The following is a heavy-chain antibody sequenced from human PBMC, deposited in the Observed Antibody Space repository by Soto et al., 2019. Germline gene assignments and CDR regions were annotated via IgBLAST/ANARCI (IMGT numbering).Heavy chain of an antibody. J-gene: IGHJ5*02. D-gene: IGHD5-12*01. V-gene: IGHV6-1*01. CDR1: GGSVSSNTAS. CDR3: AKGDNLGPKTGYAFDP. CDR2: TYFRSKWYN. Sequence: SQTLSITCAISGGSVSSNTASWNWIRQSPSRGLEWLGRTYFRSKWYNDYAVSVKSRIIINPDTSNNQFSLQLNSVTPEDTAVYFCAKGDNLGPKTGYAFDPWGQGIMVTVYS.